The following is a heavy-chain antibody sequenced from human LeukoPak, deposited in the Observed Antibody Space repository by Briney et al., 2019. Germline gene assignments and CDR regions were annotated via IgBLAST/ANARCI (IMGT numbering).Heavy chain of an antibody. J-gene: IGHJ4*02. CDR1: GGSISSGGYY. Sequence: SETLSLTCTVSGGSISSGGYYWSWIRPHPGKGLEWIGYIYYSGSTYYNPSLKSRVTISVDTSKNQFSLKLSSVTAADTAVYYCAREYYYDLGGFDYWGQGTLVTVSS. CDR2: IYYSGST. D-gene: IGHD3-22*01. V-gene: IGHV4-31*03. CDR3: AREYYYDLGGFDY.